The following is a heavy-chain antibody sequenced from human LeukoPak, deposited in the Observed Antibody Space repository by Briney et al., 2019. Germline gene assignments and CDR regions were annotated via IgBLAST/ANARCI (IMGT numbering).Heavy chain of an antibody. Sequence: SETLSLTCSVPGGSISSSNWWRCVSQPPGQGLEWIGEISLTGETNYNPSLNGRVTMSLDESRNQLSLDLTSLTAAHTSIYYCSRVSGAFCPFGYWGQGTL. CDR2: ISLTGET. CDR1: GGSISSSNW. V-gene: IGHV4-4*02. D-gene: IGHD7-27*01. J-gene: IGHJ4*02. CDR3: SRVSGAFCPFGY.